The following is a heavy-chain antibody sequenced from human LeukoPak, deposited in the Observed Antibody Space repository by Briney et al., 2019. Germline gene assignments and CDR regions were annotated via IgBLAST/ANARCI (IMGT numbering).Heavy chain of an antibody. V-gene: IGHV3-53*01. CDR3: AKDRTSGIAAAGGGY. CDR2: IYSSGNT. Sequence: GGSLRLSCAASGFTVSTNYMTWVRQAPGKGLEWVSIIYSSGNTYYTDSVKGRFTISRDNSKNTLYLQMNSLRAEDTAVYYCAKDRTSGIAAAGGGYWGQGTLVTVSS. CDR1: GFTVSTNY. D-gene: IGHD6-13*01. J-gene: IGHJ4*02.